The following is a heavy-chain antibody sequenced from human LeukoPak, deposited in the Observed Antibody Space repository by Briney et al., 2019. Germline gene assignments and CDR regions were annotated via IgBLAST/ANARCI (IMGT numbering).Heavy chain of an antibody. J-gene: IGHJ4*02. CDR1: GFIFSNDA. CDR3: VRDPSGSGFAFDS. Sequence: PGGSLRLSCAASGFIFSNDAMHWVRQAPGKGLEWVALIWFDGSNKHYADSVKGRFTISRDNSGDTLYLQMNSLRAEGTAVYYCVRDPSGSGFAFDSWGQRALVTVSS. CDR2: IWFDGSNK. D-gene: IGHD1-1*01. V-gene: IGHV3-33*01.